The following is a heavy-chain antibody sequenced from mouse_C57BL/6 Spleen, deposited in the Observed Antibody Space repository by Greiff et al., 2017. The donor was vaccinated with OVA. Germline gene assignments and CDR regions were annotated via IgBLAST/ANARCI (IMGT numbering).Heavy chain of an antibody. CDR3: ARGLTGTCY. J-gene: IGHJ2*01. CDR1: GYAFSSSW. D-gene: IGHD4-1*01. V-gene: IGHV1-82*01. CDR2: IYPGDGDT. Sequence: QVQLQQSGPELVKPGASVKISCKASGYAFSSSWMNWVKQRPGKGLEWIGRIYPGDGDTNYNGKFKGKATLTADKSSSTAYMQLSSLTSEDSAVYFCARGLTGTCYWGQGTTLTVSS.